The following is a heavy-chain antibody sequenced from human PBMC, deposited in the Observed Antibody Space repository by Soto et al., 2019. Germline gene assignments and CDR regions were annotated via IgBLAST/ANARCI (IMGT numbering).Heavy chain of an antibody. V-gene: IGHV4-30-4*01. CDR1: GASVTSTGYY. D-gene: IGHD6-19*01. Sequence: QVQLRESGPGLMRPSQTLSLTCTVSGASVTSTGYYWTWIRQSPGKGLAWLGYIVRNGNADYSPSLPTLLSISQDSSKNQFSLKVNSVSAADTAIYFCARVSAVSAEYYFHYWSQGALVTVSS. CDR2: IVRNGNA. J-gene: IGHJ4*02. CDR3: ARVSAVSAEYYFHY.